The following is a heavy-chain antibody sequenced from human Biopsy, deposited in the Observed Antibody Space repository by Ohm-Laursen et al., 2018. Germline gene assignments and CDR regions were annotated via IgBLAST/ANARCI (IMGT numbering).Heavy chain of an antibody. CDR2: RIPYFNTI. V-gene: IGHV1-69*01. CDR3: VGGQRGPPIGVTVPGDAFDL. J-gene: IGHJ3*01. Sequence: SSVKVSCNASGVTFDTYAFGWVRQAPGQGLEWMGGRIPYFNTIYYARNFQDRAVITADRSARTTDMQLSGLRPDDTAVYYCVGGQRGPPIGVTVPGDAFDLWGPRTMVTVSP. D-gene: IGHD2/OR15-2a*01. CDR1: GVTFDTYA.